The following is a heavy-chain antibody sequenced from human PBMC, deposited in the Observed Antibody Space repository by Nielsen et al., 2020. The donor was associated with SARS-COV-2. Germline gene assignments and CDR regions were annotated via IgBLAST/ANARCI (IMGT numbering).Heavy chain of an antibody. Sequence: SETLSLTCTVSGGSISSYYWSWIRQPPGKGLEWIGYIYYSGSTNYNPSLKSRVTISVDTSKNQFSLKLSSVTAADTAVYYCARISHGDWSGYYYYMDVWGKGTTVTVSS. J-gene: IGHJ6*03. CDR3: ARISHGDWSGYYYYMDV. V-gene: IGHV4-59*08. D-gene: IGHD3/OR15-3a*01. CDR2: IYYSGST. CDR1: GGSISSYY.